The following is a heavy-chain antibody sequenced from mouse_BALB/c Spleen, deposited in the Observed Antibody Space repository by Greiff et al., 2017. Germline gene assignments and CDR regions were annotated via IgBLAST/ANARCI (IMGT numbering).Heavy chain of an antibody. J-gene: IGHJ4*01. Sequence: EVKLMESGPDLVKPSQSLSLTCTVTGYSITSGYSWHWIRQFPGNKLEWMGYIHYSGSTNYNPSLKSRISITRDTSKNQFFLQLNSVTTEDTATYYCARGRMITTAYYYAMDYWGQGTSVTVSS. D-gene: IGHD2-4*01. CDR1: GYSITSGYS. CDR2: IHYSGST. CDR3: ARGRMITTAYYYAMDY. V-gene: IGHV3-1*02.